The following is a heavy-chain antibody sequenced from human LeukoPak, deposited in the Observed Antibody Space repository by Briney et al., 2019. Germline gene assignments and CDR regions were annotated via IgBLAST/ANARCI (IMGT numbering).Heavy chain of an antibody. V-gene: IGHV3-23*01. CDR2: ISDSGDST. CDR3: AKKEGSGSYRLFDY. J-gene: IGHJ4*02. D-gene: IGHD3-10*01. Sequence: GGSLRLSCAASGFTFSSYAMSWVRQAPGKGLEWVSTISDSGDSTYYADSAKGRFTISRDNSKNTLYLQLNSLRAEDTAVHYCAKKEGSGSYRLFDYWGQGTLVTVSS. CDR1: GFTFSSYA.